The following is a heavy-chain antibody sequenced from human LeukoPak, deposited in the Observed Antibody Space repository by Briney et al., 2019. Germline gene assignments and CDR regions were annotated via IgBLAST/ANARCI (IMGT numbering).Heavy chain of an antibody. J-gene: IGHJ4*02. V-gene: IGHV3-66*01. Sequence: GGSLRPSCAASGFTVSSNYMTWVRQAPGKGLEWVSVIYSGGSTYYADSVKGRFSISRDNSKNTLYLQMNSLGAEDTAVYYCARSHRYYFDYWGQGTLVTVSS. CDR1: GFTVSSNY. CDR2: IYSGGST. CDR3: ARSHRYYFDY.